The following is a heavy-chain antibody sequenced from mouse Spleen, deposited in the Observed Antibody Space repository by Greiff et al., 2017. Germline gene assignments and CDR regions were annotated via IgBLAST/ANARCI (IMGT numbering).Heavy chain of an antibody. CDR3: ARQYDGYYDY. V-gene: IGHV5-15*04. J-gene: IGHJ2*01. D-gene: IGHD2-3*01. CDR2: ISNLAYSI. CDR1: GFTFSDYG. Sequence: EVKLVESGGGLVKPGGSLKLSCAASGFTFSDYGMAWVRQAPGKGPEWVAFISNLAYSIYYADTVTGRFTISRENAKNTLYLEMSSLRSEDTAMYYCARQYDGYYDYWGQGTTLTVSS.